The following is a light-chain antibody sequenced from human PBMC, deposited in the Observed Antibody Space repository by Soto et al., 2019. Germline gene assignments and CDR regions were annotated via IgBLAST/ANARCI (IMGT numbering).Light chain of an antibody. J-gene: IGKJ3*01. CDR2: AAS. Sequence: DIQVTQSPSSLSASVGDRVTITCRASQGIDNFLAWIQQRPGKAPRSLIYAASNLHRGVPSKFSASGSGTDFPLTISSLQPEDFATYYCQQYRTYPFTFGPGTKV. CDR3: QQYRTYPFT. CDR1: QGIDNF. V-gene: IGKV1-16*02.